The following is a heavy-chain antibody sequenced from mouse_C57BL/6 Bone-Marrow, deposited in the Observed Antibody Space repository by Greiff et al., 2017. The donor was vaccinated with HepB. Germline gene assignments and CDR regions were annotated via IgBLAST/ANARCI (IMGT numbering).Heavy chain of an antibody. CDR3: TRDPPYYYGSSRWYFDV. D-gene: IGHD1-1*01. J-gene: IGHJ1*03. CDR1: GFTFSSYA. V-gene: IGHV5-9-1*02. CDR2: ISSGGDYI. Sequence: EVHLVESGEGLVKPGGSLKLSCAASGFTFSSYAMSWVRQTPEKRLEWVAYISSGGDYIYYADTVKGRFTISRDNARNTLYLQMSSLKSEDTAMYYCTRDPPYYYGSSRWYFDVWGTGTTVTVSS.